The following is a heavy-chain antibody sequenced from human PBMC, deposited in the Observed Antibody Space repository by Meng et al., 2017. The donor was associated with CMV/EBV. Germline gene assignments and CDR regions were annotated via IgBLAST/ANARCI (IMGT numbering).Heavy chain of an antibody. CDR3: ARDRGYYGSGSYGDY. J-gene: IGHJ4*02. CDR2: ISSSSSYI. Sequence: GESLKISCAASGFTSSSYSMNWVRQAPGKGLEWVSSISSSSSYIYYADSVKGRFTISRDNAKNSLYLQMNSLRAEDTAVYYCARDRGYYGSGSYGDYWGQGTLVTVSS. CDR1: GFTSSSYS. D-gene: IGHD3-10*01. V-gene: IGHV3-21*01.